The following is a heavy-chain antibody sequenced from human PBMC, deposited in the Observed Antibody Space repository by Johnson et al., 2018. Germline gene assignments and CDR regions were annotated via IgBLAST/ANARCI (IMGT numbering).Heavy chain of an antibody. Sequence: VQLQESGGGFVQPGGSLRLSCAASGFSFSVYWMHWVRQAPGKGLVGVSRINSVGSDTVYADSVRGRFTISRDNDKNSLYLQMNSLRAEDTALFYFVTDPHHGSGNGGGGLDIWGQGTTVTVSS. CDR1: GFSFSVYW. D-gene: IGHD3-10*01. CDR3: VTDPHHGSGNGGGGLDI. V-gene: IGHV3-74*01. J-gene: IGHJ3*02. CDR2: INSVGSDT.